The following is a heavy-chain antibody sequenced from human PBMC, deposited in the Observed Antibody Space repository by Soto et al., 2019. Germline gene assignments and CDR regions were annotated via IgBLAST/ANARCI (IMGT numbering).Heavy chain of an antibody. CDR1: GGTFSSYA. CDR3: AIDRRYYDDSNPTGGVDP. Sequence: QVQLVQSGAEVKKPGSSVKVSCKASGGTFSSYAISWVRQAPGQGLEWMGGIIPIFGTANYAQKFQGRVTITADESTSKAYMELSSLRSEDTAVYYCAIDRRYYDDSNPTGGVDPWGQGTLVTVSS. V-gene: IGHV1-69*01. D-gene: IGHD3-22*01. CDR2: IIPIFGTA. J-gene: IGHJ5*02.